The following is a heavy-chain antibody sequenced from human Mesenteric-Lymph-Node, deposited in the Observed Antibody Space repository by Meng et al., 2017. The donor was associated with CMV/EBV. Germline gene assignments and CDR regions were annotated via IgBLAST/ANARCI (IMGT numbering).Heavy chain of an antibody. CDR1: GFCFSTYG. CDR3: AKWDWNNYYFDT. Sequence: CSAFGFCFSTYGMSWVRQAPGKGLELVSAISASGGTTYYADSVKGRFAISRDNSRSTLYLQMDSLRGEDTAIYYCAKWDWNNYYFDTWGQGTLVTVSS. CDR2: ISASGGTT. J-gene: IGHJ4*02. D-gene: IGHD1/OR15-1a*01. V-gene: IGHV3-23*01.